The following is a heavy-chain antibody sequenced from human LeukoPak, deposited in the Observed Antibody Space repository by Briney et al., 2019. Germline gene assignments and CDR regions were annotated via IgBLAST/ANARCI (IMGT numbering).Heavy chain of an antibody. Sequence: GGSLRLSCAASGFTFRNYGMSWVRQAPGKGLEWVSGTIGSGDSKFYADPVKGRFTISRDNSRNTLYLHMNSLSVDDTAVYYCASLYNDYGDYWGQGALVTVSS. CDR2: TIGSGDSK. J-gene: IGHJ4*02. D-gene: IGHD5-24*01. V-gene: IGHV3-23*01. CDR3: ASLYNDYGDY. CDR1: GFTFRNYG.